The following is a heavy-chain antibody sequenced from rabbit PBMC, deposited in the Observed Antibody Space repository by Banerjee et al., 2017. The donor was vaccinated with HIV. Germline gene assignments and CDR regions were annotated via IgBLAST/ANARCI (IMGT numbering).Heavy chain of an antibody. J-gene: IGHJ3*01. CDR1: AFSFSSSYF. Sequence: QEQLKESGGDLVKPEGSLTLTCTASAFSFSSSYFMCWVRQAPGKGLEWIGCINTSSGNTVYASWAKGRFTISKTSSTTVTLQMTSLTAADTATYFCARDLAGAIGWNFGVWGQGTLVTVS. V-gene: IGHV1S45*01. CDR2: INTSSGNT. D-gene: IGHD4-1*01. CDR3: ARDLAGAIGWNFGV.